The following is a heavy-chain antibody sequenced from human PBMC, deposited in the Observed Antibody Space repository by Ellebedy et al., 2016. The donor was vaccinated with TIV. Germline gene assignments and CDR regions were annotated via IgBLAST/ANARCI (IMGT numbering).Heavy chain of an antibody. Sequence: AASVKVSCKASGYTFTSYDINWVRQATGQGLEWMGWMNPNSGNTEYAQKFQGRVTTTRNTSITTAFMELSSLRSEDTAVYYCARGPFMITFGGVIMDVWGQGTTVTVSS. V-gene: IGHV1-8*01. CDR1: GYTFTSYD. CDR2: MNPNSGNT. J-gene: IGHJ6*02. CDR3: ARGPFMITFGGVIMDV. D-gene: IGHD3-16*02.